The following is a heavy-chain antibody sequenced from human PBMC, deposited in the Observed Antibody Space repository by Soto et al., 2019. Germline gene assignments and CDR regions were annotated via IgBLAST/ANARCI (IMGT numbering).Heavy chain of an antibody. CDR1: GFTFSSYA. D-gene: IGHD2-15*01. V-gene: IGHV3-23*01. J-gene: IGHJ4*02. Sequence: EVQLLESGGGLVQPGGSLRLSCAASGFTFSSYAMSWVRQAPGKGLEWVSAISGSGGSTYYADSVKGRFTISRDNSKNTLYLQMNSLRAEDTAVYYCAKDLGCSGGSCYPGNTRTTTEDLDYWGQGTLVTVSS. CDR2: ISGSGGST. CDR3: AKDLGCSGGSCYPGNTRTTTEDLDY.